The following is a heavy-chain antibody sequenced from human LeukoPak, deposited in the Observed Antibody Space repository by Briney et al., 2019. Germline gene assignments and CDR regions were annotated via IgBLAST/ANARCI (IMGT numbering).Heavy chain of an antibody. CDR2: IYYSGST. V-gene: IGHV4-39*07. J-gene: IGHJ4*02. CDR1: GGSISSSSYY. D-gene: IGHD3-22*01. CDR3: ARGRYYYDSSGYLDY. Sequence: SETLSLTCIVSGGSISSSSYYWGWIRQPPGKGLEWIGSIYYSGSTYYNPSLKSRVIISVDTSKNQFSLKLSSVTAADTAVYYCARGRYYYDSSGYLDYWGQGTLVTVSS.